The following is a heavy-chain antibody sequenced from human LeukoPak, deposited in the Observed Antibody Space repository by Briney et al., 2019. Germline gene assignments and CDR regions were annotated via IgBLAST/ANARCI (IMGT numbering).Heavy chain of an antibody. CDR2: MNPNSGNT. CDR3: ASAYCGGDCYSPGATNYYYYGMDV. CDR1: GYTFTSYD. Sequence: ASVKVSCKASGYTFTSYDINWVRQATGQGLEWMGWMNPNSGNTGYAQKFQGRVTMTRNTSISTAYMELSSLRSEDTAVYYCASAYCGGDCYSPGATNYYYYGMDVWCQGTTVTVSS. V-gene: IGHV1-8*01. D-gene: IGHD2-21*02. J-gene: IGHJ6*02.